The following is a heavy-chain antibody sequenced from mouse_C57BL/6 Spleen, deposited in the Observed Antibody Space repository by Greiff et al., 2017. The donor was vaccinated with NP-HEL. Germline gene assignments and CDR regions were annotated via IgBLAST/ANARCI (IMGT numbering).Heavy chain of an antibody. CDR2: INPSNGGT. V-gene: IGHV1-53*01. J-gene: IGHJ4*01. D-gene: IGHD1-1*01. CDR3: ARSERNLLLRYYAMDY. CDR1: GYTFTSYW. Sequence: QVQLQQPGTELVKPGASVKLSCKASGYTFTSYWMHWVKQRPGQGLEWIGNINPSNGGTNYNEKFKSKATLTVDKSSSTAYMQLSSLTSEDSAVYYCARSERNLLLRYYAMDYWGQGTSVTVSS.